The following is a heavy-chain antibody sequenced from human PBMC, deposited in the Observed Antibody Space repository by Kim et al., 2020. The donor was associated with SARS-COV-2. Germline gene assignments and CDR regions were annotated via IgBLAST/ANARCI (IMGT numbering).Heavy chain of an antibody. J-gene: IGHJ6*02. CDR2: IVVGSGNT. CDR1: GFTFTSSA. Sequence: SVKVSCKASGFTFTSSAMQWVRQARGQRLERIGWIVVGSGNTNYAQKFQERVTITRDMSTRTAYMELSSLRSEDSAVYYCAADGGYSSSWYPYYYYGMDVWGQGTTVTVSS. CDR3: AADGGYSSSWYPYYYYGMDV. V-gene: IGHV1-58*02. D-gene: IGHD6-13*01.